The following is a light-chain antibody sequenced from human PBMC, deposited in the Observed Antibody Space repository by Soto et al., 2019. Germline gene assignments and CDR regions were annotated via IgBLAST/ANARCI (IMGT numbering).Light chain of an antibody. V-gene: IGLV1-40*01. CDR3: QSYDSSLSTVV. CDR1: SSNIGAGYD. Sequence: QSVLTQPPSVSGAPGQRVTISCTGSSSNIGAGYDVHWYQQLPGTAPKLLIYANINRPSGVPDRFSGSKSGTSVSLAITGLQAEDEADYYCQSYDSSLSTVVFGGGTKLTVL. J-gene: IGLJ2*01. CDR2: ANI.